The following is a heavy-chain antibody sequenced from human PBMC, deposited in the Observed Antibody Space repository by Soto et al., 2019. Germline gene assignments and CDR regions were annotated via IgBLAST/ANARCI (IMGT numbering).Heavy chain of an antibody. J-gene: IGHJ6*02. CDR2: ISYDGSKD. D-gene: IGHD5-18*01. Sequence: QVQLVESGGGVVQPGRSLRLSCAASGFTFSSYGMHWVRQAPGKGLEWVAVISYDGSKDFYADSVQGRFTISRDNSKNTLYLQMNSLRAEDTAVYYCAKDLRLWSKDYYYYGMDVWGQGTTVTVSS. CDR3: AKDLRLWSKDYYYYGMDV. CDR1: GFTFSSYG. V-gene: IGHV3-30*18.